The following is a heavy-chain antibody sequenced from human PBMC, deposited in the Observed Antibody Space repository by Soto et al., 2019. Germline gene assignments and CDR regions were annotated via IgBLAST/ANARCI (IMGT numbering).Heavy chain of an antibody. CDR1: GYTFTNYW. V-gene: IGHV5-51*01. D-gene: IGHD4-17*01. Sequence: GESLKISCKGSGYTFTNYWIVWVRQIPGKGLEWMGVIYPGDSDTRYSPSFQGQVTISADRSISPAYLQWSSLKASDTGMYYCARYPTLTDYFFHGMDVWGQGTTATVSS. CDR2: IYPGDSDT. CDR3: ARYPTLTDYFFHGMDV. J-gene: IGHJ6*02.